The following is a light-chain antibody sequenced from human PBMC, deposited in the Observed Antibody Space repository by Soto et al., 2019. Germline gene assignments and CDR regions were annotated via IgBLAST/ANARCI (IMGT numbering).Light chain of an antibody. CDR3: QSYDSSNHDVV. Sequence: NFMLTQPHSVSESPGKTVTISCTRSSGSIDSNYVQWYQQRPGSAPTTVIYEDNQRPSGVPDRFSGSIDSSSNSASLTISGLKTEDEADYYCQSYDSSNHDVVFGGGTKVTVL. CDR1: SGSIDSNY. CDR2: EDN. J-gene: IGLJ2*01. V-gene: IGLV6-57*04.